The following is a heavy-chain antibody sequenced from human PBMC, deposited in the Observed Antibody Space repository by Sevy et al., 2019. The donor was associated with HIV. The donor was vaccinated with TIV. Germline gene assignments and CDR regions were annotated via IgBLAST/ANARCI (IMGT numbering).Heavy chain of an antibody. CDR3: AKDPPYDYVWGSYRYFDY. CDR2: ISGSGGST. J-gene: IGHJ4*02. D-gene: IGHD3-16*02. V-gene: IGHV3-23*01. Sequence: GGSLRLSCAASGFTFSSYAMSWVRQAPGKGLEWVSAISGSGGSTYYADSVKGRFTISRDNSKNTLYLQMNSLRAEDMAVYYCAKDPPYDYVWGSYRYFDYWGQGTLVTVSS. CDR1: GFTFSSYA.